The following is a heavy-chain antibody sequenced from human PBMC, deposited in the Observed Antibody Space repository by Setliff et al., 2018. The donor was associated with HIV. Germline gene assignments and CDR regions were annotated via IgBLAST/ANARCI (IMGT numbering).Heavy chain of an antibody. CDR2: ISGSGSRT. CDR3: AAAPSGSYNVSTLDY. CDR1: GFSFSDYG. J-gene: IGHJ4*02. V-gene: IGHV3-23*01. Sequence: PGGSLRLSCAASGFSFSDYGMSWVRQAPGKGLEWVSVISGSGSRTYYADSVKGRCTISRDNAKNSLYLQMNSLRAEDTAVYYCAAAPSGSYNVSTLDYWGQGALVTVSS. D-gene: IGHD1-26*01.